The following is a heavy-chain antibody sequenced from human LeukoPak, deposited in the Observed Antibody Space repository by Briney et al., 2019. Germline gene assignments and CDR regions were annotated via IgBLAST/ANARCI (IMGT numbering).Heavy chain of an antibody. CDR3: AREGPMGAAGNWFDP. D-gene: IGHD6-13*01. Sequence: PGGSLRLSCAASGFTVSSNYMSWVRQAPGKGLAWGSVIYSGGSTYYADSVKGRFTISRDNSKNTLYLQMNSLRAEDTAVYYCAREGPMGAAGNWFDPWGQGTLVTVSS. CDR1: GFTVSSNY. V-gene: IGHV3-53*01. J-gene: IGHJ5*02. CDR2: IYSGGST.